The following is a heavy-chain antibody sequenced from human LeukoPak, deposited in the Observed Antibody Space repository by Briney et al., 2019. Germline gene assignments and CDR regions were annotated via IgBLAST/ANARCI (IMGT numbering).Heavy chain of an antibody. CDR2: ISSSGSTI. CDR3: ARAYYDSSGYYGGVDY. J-gene: IGHJ4*02. Sequence: GGSLRLSCAASGFTFRNYWMTWVRQAPGKGLEWVSYISSSGSTIYYADSVKGRFTISRDNAKNSLYLQMNSLRAEDTAVYYCARAYYDSSGYYGGVDYWGQGTLVTVSS. D-gene: IGHD3-22*01. V-gene: IGHV3-11*01. CDR1: GFTFRNYW.